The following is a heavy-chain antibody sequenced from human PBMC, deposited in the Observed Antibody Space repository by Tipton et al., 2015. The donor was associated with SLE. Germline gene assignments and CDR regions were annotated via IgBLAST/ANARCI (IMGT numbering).Heavy chain of an antibody. J-gene: IGHJ1*01. CDR1: GGSFSGYY. CDR3: ASPGSSPPGPYFQH. V-gene: IGHV4-34*01. CDR2: INHSGST. D-gene: IGHD1-26*01. Sequence: LRLSCAVYGGSFSGYYWSWIRQPPGKGLEWIGEINHSGSTNYNPYLKSRVTISVDTSKNQFSLKLSSVTAADTAVYYCASPGSSPPGPYFQHWGQGTLVHVPS.